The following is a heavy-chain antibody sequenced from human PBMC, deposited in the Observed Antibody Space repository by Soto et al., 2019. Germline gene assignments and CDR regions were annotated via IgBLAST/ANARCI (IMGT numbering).Heavy chain of an antibody. CDR1: GFTFSSYG. D-gene: IGHD2-2*01. J-gene: IGHJ4*02. CDR3: ANTHCSSTSCYVYYFDY. V-gene: IGHV3-30*18. Sequence: QVQLVESGGGVVQPGRSLRLSCAASGFTFSSYGMHWVRQAPGKGLEWVAVISYDGSNKYYADFVKGRFTISRDNSKNTLYLQMNSLRAEDTAVYYCANTHCSSTSCYVYYFDYWGQGTLVTVSS. CDR2: ISYDGSNK.